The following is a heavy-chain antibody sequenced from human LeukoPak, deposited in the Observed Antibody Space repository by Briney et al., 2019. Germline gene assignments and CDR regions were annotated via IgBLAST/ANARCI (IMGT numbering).Heavy chain of an antibody. D-gene: IGHD3-10*01. J-gene: IGHJ5*02. V-gene: IGHV1-2*02. Sequence: ASVKVSCKASGYSFTALYVHWVRQAPGQGLEWMGWINPNSGGTNYRQKFQGRVTMTRDTSNNTVYMELSGLRSDDTALYYCARDASGSYYARGFDPWGQGTLVTVSS. CDR2: INPNSGGT. CDR3: ARDASGSYYARGFDP. CDR1: GYSFTALY.